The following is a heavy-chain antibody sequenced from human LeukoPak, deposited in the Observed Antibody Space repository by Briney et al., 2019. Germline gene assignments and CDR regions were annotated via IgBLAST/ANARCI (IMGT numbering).Heavy chain of an antibody. CDR3: AGNYDSSDIDY. V-gene: IGHV3-21*01. Sequence: AGGSLRLSCAASGFTFSSYAMSWVRQAPGKGLEWLSSISSNSDYIYYADSVKGRFTISRDDAKNSLYLQVNSLRAEDTAVYYCAGNYDSSDIDYWGQGTLVTVSS. D-gene: IGHD3-22*01. J-gene: IGHJ4*02. CDR1: GFTFSSYA. CDR2: ISSNSDYI.